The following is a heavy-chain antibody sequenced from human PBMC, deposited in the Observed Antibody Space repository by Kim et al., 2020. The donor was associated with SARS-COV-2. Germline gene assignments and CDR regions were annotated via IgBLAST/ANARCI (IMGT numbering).Heavy chain of an antibody. V-gene: IGHV4-59*08. CDR1: GGSISSYY. CDR2: IYYSGST. J-gene: IGHJ4*02. CDR3: ARQAHDRRTPFDY. Sequence: SETLSLTCTVSGGSISSYYWSWIRQPPGKGLEWIGYIYYSGSTNYNPSLKSRVTISVDTSKNQFSLKLRSVTAADTAVYYCARQAHDRRTPFDYWGQGTLVTVSS.